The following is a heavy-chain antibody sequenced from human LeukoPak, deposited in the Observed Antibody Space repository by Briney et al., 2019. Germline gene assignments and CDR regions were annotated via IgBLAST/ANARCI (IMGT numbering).Heavy chain of an antibody. Sequence: RASVKVSCKASGYTFTGYYMHWVRQAPGQGLEWMGWINPNSGGTNYAQKFQGRVTMTRDTSISTAYMELSRLRSDDTAVYYCGRARAGVAARDYWGQGTLVTVSS. V-gene: IGHV1-2*02. J-gene: IGHJ4*02. D-gene: IGHD6-6*01. CDR3: GRARAGVAARDY. CDR2: INPNSGGT. CDR1: GYTFTGYY.